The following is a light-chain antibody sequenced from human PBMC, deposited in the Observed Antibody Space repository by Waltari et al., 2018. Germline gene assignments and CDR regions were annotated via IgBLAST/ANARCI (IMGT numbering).Light chain of an antibody. CDR2: NAS. V-gene: IGKV1-5*03. CDR3: QQYNSYLIT. CDR1: QSISSW. Sequence: DIQMTQSPSPLSASVGDSVTITCRASQSISSWLAWYQQKPEKAPKLLIYNASSLESGVPSRFSGSGSGTEFTLTISSLQPDDFATYYCQQYNSYLITFGQGTRLEIK. J-gene: IGKJ5*01.